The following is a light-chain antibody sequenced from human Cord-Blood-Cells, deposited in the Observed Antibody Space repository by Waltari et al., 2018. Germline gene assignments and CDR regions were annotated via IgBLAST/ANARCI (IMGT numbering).Light chain of an antibody. V-gene: IGLV1-47*01. J-gene: IGLJ2*01. CDR1: SSNIGSNY. Sequence: QSVLTQPPSASGTPGQRVTISCSGSSSNIGSNYVYWYQQLPGTAPKLLICRNNQRPSGFPDRSSGSKSGTSASLAISGLRSEDEADYYCAAWDDSLSVVFGGGTKLTVL. CDR3: AAWDDSLSVV. CDR2: RNN.